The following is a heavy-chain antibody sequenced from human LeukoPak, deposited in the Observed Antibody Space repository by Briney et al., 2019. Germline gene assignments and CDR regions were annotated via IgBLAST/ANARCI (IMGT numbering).Heavy chain of an antibody. J-gene: IGHJ4*02. D-gene: IGHD2-15*01. V-gene: IGHV1-18*04. CDR2: ISGYNGKT. CDR1: ESTYTCSG. Sequence: ASVKVSCKASESTYTCSGISWRRQAPGQGLEWMGWISGYNGKTNYEQKFQGRVTMTTDTSTTTAYMEVRSLTSGDTAVYYRARVAQCGGGSCYSDYWGQGTLVTVSS. CDR3: ARVAQCGGGSCYSDY.